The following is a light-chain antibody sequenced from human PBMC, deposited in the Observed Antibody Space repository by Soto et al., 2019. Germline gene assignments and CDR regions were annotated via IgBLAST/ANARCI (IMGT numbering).Light chain of an antibody. Sequence: IQMTQSPSSLSASVGDRVTITCRASQAVSNFVAWYQHRPGMAPKVLMYAASTLQTGVSSRFIGSGSGTDFTLTISRLLPEDFATYYCQQTHSAPWTFGQGTRVDVK. J-gene: IGKJ1*01. CDR1: QAVSNF. V-gene: IGKV1-39*01. CDR3: QQTHSAPWT. CDR2: AAS.